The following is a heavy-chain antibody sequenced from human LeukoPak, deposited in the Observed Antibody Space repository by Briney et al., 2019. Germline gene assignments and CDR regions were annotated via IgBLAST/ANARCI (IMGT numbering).Heavy chain of an antibody. D-gene: IGHD6-13*01. CDR1: GFTFISYW. J-gene: IGHJ4*02. CDR2: IKQDGSEK. Sequence: TGGSPRLPYAVSGFTFISYWMSWVRQAPGQGLPWVSNIKQDGSEKYYVDSVKGRFTISRDNAKNSLYLQMNSLRAEDTAVYYCARGTIAAAGYYYFDYWGQGTQVTVSS. V-gene: IGHV3-7*04. CDR3: ARGTIAAAGYYYFDY.